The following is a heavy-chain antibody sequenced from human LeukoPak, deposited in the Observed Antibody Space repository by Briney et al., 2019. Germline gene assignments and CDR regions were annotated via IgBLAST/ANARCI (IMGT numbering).Heavy chain of an antibody. CDR1: GFTFSSYW. Sequence: GGSLRLSCAASGFTFSSYWMSWVRQAPGKGLEWVANIKQDGSEKYYGESVKGRFTISRDNANNSLYLQMNSLRAEDTAVYYCARFLGWFGELLDYWGQGTLVTVSS. J-gene: IGHJ4*02. V-gene: IGHV3-7*01. D-gene: IGHD3-10*01. CDR3: ARFLGWFGELLDY. CDR2: IKQDGSEK.